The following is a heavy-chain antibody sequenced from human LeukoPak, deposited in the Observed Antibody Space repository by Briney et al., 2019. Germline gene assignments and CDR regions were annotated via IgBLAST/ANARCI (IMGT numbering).Heavy chain of an antibody. V-gene: IGHV3-11*04. CDR2: ISSSGSTK. J-gene: IGHJ4*02. CDR1: GFTFSDYY. D-gene: IGHD1-7*01. Sequence: PGGSLRLSCAASGFTFSDYYMSWIRQAPGKGLEWVSYISSSGSTKYYADSVKGRFTISRDNAKNSLYLQMNSLRAEDTAVYYCARDPETGTTYIDYWGQGTLVTVSS. CDR3: ARDPETGTTYIDY.